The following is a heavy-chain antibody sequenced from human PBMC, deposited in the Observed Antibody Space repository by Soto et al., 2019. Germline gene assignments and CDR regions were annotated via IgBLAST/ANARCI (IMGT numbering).Heavy chain of an antibody. J-gene: IGHJ5*01. CDR2: ISNDGGTQ. Sequence: GGSLRLSCAASTLTVSLYGIQWVRQAPGKGLDWVAFISNDGGTQYYADSVKGRFSISRDNSMNTVDLHMNSLRAEDTAIYYCARDIWSGNYKWFDSWGQGTLATVSS. CDR1: TLTVSLYG. V-gene: IGHV3-30*03. CDR3: ARDIWSGNYKWFDS. D-gene: IGHD3-3*01.